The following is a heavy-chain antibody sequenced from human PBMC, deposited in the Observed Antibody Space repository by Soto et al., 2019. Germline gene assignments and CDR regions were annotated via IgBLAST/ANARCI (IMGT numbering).Heavy chain of an antibody. CDR3: AHGSGWFSDS. Sequence: QITLKESGPTLVKPTQTLTLTCTFSGFSLSTSGVGVGWIRQPPGKALEWLALLYWDDDNRYNPSLRSRLTLTKDTSKNQVVLTMTNMDPVDTATYYCAHGSGWFSDSWGQGTLVTVSS. CDR2: LYWDDDN. J-gene: IGHJ4*02. CDR1: GFSLSTSGVG. V-gene: IGHV2-5*02. D-gene: IGHD6-19*01.